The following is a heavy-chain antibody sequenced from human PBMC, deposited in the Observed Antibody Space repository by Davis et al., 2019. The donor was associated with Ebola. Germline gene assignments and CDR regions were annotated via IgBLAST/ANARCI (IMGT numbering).Heavy chain of an antibody. V-gene: IGHV4-31*03. CDR2: IYYSGST. CDR1: GGSISSGGYY. Sequence: SETLSLTCTVSGGSISSGGYYWSWIRQHPGKGLEWIGYIYYSGSTYYNPSLKSRVTISVDTSKNQFSLKLSSVTAADTAVYYCATKDFWSGDFDYWGQGTLVTVSS. J-gene: IGHJ4*02. D-gene: IGHD3-3*01. CDR3: ATKDFWSGDFDY.